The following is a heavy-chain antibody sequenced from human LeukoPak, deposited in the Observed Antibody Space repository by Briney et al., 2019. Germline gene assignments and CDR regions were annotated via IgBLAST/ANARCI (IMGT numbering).Heavy chain of an antibody. CDR1: GCTISSCSYY. V-gene: IGHV4-39*02. D-gene: IGHD6-6*01. CDR2: SYYSEIT. Sequence: WGTLSLTCTVSGCTISSCSYYWVWIPQPPGKGLEWIVSSYYSEITYDDPFLESLIIISVNTSKNQFFLKQSSVTDADTAVYYCARDLAARRRGSFDYWGQGTLVTVSS. CDR3: ARDLAARRRGSFDY. J-gene: IGHJ4*02.